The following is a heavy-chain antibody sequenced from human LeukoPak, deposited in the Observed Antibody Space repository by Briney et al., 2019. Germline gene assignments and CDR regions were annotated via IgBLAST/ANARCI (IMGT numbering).Heavy chain of an antibody. D-gene: IGHD3-10*01. J-gene: IGHJ4*02. V-gene: IGHV3-23*01. CDR3: AKGDYYDFDY. CDR1: GFTLSNFG. Sequence: PGGSLRLSCAASGFTLSNFGMNWVRQAPGKGLEWVSIITSGVGITYYADSVKGRFTVSRDNSKSTLYLQMNSLRAEDTAVYYCAKGDYYDFDYWGQGTLVTVSS. CDR2: ITSGVGIT.